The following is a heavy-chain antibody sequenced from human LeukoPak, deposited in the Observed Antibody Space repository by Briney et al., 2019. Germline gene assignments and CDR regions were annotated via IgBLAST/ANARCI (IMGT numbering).Heavy chain of an antibody. Sequence: GGPLRLSCAASGFTFSSYAMSWVRQAPGKGLEWVSAISGSGGSTYYADSVKGRLTISRDNSKNTLYLQMNSLRAEDTAVYYCAKFRAGLASGWYPGGYGMDVWGQGTTVTVSS. D-gene: IGHD6-19*01. CDR3: AKFRAGLASGWYPGGYGMDV. J-gene: IGHJ6*02. V-gene: IGHV3-23*01. CDR1: GFTFSSYA. CDR2: ISGSGGST.